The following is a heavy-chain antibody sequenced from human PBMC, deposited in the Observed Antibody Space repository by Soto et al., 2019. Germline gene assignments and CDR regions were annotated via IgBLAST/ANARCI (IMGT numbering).Heavy chain of an antibody. D-gene: IGHD6-13*01. Sequence: QVQLVQSGAEVKKPGASVKVSCKASGYTFTGYYMHWVRQAPGQGLEWMGWINPNSGGTNYAQKFQGWVTMTRDTSISTAYMELSRLRSDDTAVYYRARAAVAAAGEFDPWGQGTLVTVSS. CDR2: INPNSGGT. CDR3: ARAAVAAAGEFDP. V-gene: IGHV1-2*04. J-gene: IGHJ5*02. CDR1: GYTFTGYY.